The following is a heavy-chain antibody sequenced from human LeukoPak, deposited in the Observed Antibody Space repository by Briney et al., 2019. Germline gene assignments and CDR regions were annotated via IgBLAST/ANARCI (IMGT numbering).Heavy chain of an antibody. CDR2: IIPIFGTA. Sequence: ASVKVSCKASGDTFSSYAISWVRQAPGQGLEWMGGIIPIFGTANYAQKFQGRVTVTADKSTSTAYMELSSLRSEDTAVYYCARVESYGGLAHDYWGQGTLVTVSS. D-gene: IGHD4-23*01. CDR1: GDTFSSYA. V-gene: IGHV1-69*06. CDR3: ARVESYGGLAHDY. J-gene: IGHJ4*02.